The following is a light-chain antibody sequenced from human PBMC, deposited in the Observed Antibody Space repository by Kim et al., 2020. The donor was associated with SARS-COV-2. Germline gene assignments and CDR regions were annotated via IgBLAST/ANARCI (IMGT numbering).Light chain of an antibody. CDR3: MQGTHSYT. Sequence: DVVMTQSPLSLPVTLGQPASISCRSSQTLVHSDGNTYLNWFHQRPGQSPRRLIYKVSNRDSGVPDRFSGSGSGTDFTLKISRVEAEDVGVYYCMQGTHSYTFGQGTKLEI. CDR2: KVS. J-gene: IGKJ2*01. CDR1: QTLVHSDGNTY. V-gene: IGKV2-30*02.